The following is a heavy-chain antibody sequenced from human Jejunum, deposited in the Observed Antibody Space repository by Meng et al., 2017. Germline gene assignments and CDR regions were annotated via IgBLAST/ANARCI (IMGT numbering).Heavy chain of an antibody. J-gene: IGHJ4*02. CDR3: AKDQVVPDRAWYGDS. D-gene: IGHD2-2*01. Sequence: GESLKISCAASGFTFTNYAMSWVRQAPGKGLHWVSAISVTGHNTYYADSVKGRFTIYRDISTNTLYLQMSSLRAEDTAVYYCAKDQVVPDRAWYGDSWGQGTLVTVSS. V-gene: IGHV3-23*01. CDR1: GFTFTNYA. CDR2: ISVTGHNT.